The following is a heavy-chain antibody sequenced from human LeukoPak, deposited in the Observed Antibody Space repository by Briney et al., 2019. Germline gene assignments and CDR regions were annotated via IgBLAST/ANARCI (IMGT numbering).Heavy chain of an antibody. CDR3: ARDLLGSSGWYYFDY. J-gene: IGHJ4*02. Sequence: GGSLRLSCAASGFTFSSYGMHWVRQAPGKGLEWVAVIWYDGSNKYYADSVKGRFTISRDNSKNTLYLQMNSLRAEDTAVYYCARDLLGSSGWYYFDYWGQGTLVTVSS. V-gene: IGHV3-33*08. CDR1: GFTFSSYG. D-gene: IGHD6-19*01. CDR2: IWYDGSNK.